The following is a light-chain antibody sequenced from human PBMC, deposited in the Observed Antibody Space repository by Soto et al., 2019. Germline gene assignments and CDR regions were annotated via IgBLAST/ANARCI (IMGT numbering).Light chain of an antibody. Sequence: DIPMTQSRSSLSASVGDRVTITCRASQGISNYLAWYQQQPGKVPKLLIYVASTLQSGVPSRFSGSGSGTDFTLTISSLQPEDVATYYCQKYNSAPWTFGQGTKVEIK. J-gene: IGKJ1*01. CDR1: QGISNY. CDR2: VAS. CDR3: QKYNSAPWT. V-gene: IGKV1-27*01.